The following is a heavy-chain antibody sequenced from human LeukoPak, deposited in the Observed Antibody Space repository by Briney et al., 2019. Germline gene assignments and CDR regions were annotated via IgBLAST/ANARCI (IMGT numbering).Heavy chain of an antibody. Sequence: GGTLRLSCAASGFTFSSYGMSWVRQAPGKGLEWVSAISGSGGSTYYADSVKGRFTISRDNSKNTLYLQMNSLRAEDTAVYYCARTYDSPGYYSPDYYYMDVWGKGTTVTISS. V-gene: IGHV3-23*01. CDR3: ARTYDSPGYYSPDYYYMDV. CDR2: ISGSGGST. CDR1: GFTFSSYG. J-gene: IGHJ6*03. D-gene: IGHD3-22*01.